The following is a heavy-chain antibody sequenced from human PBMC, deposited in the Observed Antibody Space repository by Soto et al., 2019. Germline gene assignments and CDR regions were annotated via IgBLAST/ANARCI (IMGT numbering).Heavy chain of an antibody. CDR1: GFTFSSYW. CDR2: IKQDGSEK. CDR3: AREPYRTYGSGKGKYNWFDP. J-gene: IGHJ5*02. V-gene: IGHV3-7*01. Sequence: GGSLRLSCAASGFTFSSYWMSWVRQAPGKGLEWVANIKQDGSEKYYVDSVKGRFTISRDNAKNSLYLQMNSLRAEDTAVYYCAREPYRTYGSGKGKYNWFDPWGQGTLVTVSS. D-gene: IGHD3-10*01.